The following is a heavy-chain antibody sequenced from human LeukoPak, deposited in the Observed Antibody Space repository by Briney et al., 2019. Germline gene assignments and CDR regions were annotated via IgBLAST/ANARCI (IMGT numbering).Heavy chain of an antibody. D-gene: IGHD6-19*01. CDR2: IYHNGGT. V-gene: IGHV4-59*08. CDR1: GGSIISYY. Sequence: SETLSLTCTVSGGSIISYYWSWIRQPPGKGLEWIGYIYHNGGTNYNPSLQSRLTISVDTSKNQFSLKLSSVTAADTAVYYCARHLRAVAGGRYFDYWGQGTQVTVSS. CDR3: ARHLRAVAGGRYFDY. J-gene: IGHJ4*02.